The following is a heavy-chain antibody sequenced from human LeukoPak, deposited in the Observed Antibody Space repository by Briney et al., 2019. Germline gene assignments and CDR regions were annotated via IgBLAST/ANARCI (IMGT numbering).Heavy chain of an antibody. Sequence: GASVKVSCKTSGYTFTSYYIHWVRQAPGQGLEWMGIINPSGGSTSYAQKVQARVTMTTDTSTSTAYMELRSLRSDDTAVYYCARDLTHRRNYDNSGYQIVPAFWGQGTLVTVSS. CDR1: GYTFTSYY. V-gene: IGHV1-46*01. CDR2: INPSGGST. D-gene: IGHD3-22*01. CDR3: ARDLTHRRNYDNSGYQIVPAF. J-gene: IGHJ4*02.